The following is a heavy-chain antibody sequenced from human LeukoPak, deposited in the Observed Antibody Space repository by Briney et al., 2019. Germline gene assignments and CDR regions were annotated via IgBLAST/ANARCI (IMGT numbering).Heavy chain of an antibody. J-gene: IGHJ4*02. Sequence: GGSLRLSCSASGFTFSNYDMHWVRQAPGKGLEYVSVVSSNGGHTYYADSVQGRFSISRDNSKNTLYLQMSSLRPDDTAVYYCVKDGGHDYKSYDYWGQGTLVTVSS. V-gene: IGHV3-64D*06. D-gene: IGHD4-11*01. CDR1: GFTFSNYD. CDR2: VSSNGGHT. CDR3: VKDGGHDYKSYDY.